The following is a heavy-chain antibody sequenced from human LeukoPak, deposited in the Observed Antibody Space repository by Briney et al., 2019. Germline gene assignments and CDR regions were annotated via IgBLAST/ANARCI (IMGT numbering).Heavy chain of an antibody. D-gene: IGHD3-10*01. J-gene: IGHJ6*02. CDR2: IKEDGSES. V-gene: IGHV3-7*01. Sequence: PGGSLRLSCAASGFIFSTYWMSWVRQVPGKGLEWVANIKEDGSESHYVDSVKGRFTISRDNAKNSLCLQMNSLRAEDTAVYFCAKAGLLWFGESWMDVGGQGTTVTVSS. CDR3: AKAGLLWFGESWMDV. CDR1: GFIFSTYW.